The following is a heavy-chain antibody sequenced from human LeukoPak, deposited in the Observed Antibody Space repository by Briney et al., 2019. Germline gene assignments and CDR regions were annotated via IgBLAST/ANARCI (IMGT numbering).Heavy chain of an antibody. CDR3: ARSTTVTTGRVY. D-gene: IGHD4-17*01. CDR2: ISSSSNAI. V-gene: IGHV3-48*01. Sequence: GGSLRLSCAASGFTFSSYGMNWVRQAPGKGLEWVSYISSSSNAIYYADSVKGRFTISRDNAKNSLYLQMNSLRAEDTAVYYCARSTTVTTGRVYWGQGTLVTVSS. J-gene: IGHJ4*02. CDR1: GFTFSSYG.